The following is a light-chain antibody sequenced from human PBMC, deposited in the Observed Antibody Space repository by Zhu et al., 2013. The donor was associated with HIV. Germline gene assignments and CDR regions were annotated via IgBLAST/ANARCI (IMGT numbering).Light chain of an antibody. CDR2: AAS. Sequence: DIQMTQSPSSLSTSVGDRVIITCRASRSISDYLNWYQQKPGKVPKLLIYAASNLQTGVPPRFSGRGSGTEFTLTITSLQPDDFATYYCQHVNSNAAFGPGTKVDV. V-gene: IGKV1-39*01. CDR1: RSISDY. J-gene: IGKJ3*01. CDR3: QHVNSNAA.